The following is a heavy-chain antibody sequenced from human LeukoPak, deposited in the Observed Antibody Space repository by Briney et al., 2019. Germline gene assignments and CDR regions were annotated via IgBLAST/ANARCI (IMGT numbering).Heavy chain of an antibody. CDR1: GYSISSGYY. Sequence: PSETLSLTCAVSGYSISSGYYWGWIRQPPGKGLEWIGSIYHSGSTYYNPSLKSRVTISVDTSKNQFSLKLSSVTAADTAVYYCARPRGDYGFRWFDPWGQGTLVTASS. CDR3: ARPRGDYGFRWFDP. J-gene: IGHJ5*02. D-gene: IGHD4-17*01. CDR2: IYHSGST. V-gene: IGHV4-38-2*01.